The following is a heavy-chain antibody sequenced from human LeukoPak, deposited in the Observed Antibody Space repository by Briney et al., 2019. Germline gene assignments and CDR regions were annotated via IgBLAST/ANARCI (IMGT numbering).Heavy chain of an antibody. J-gene: IGHJ4*02. D-gene: IGHD3-10*01. CDR2: ISYDGSNK. V-gene: IGHV3-30*04. Sequence: GRSLRLSCAASGFTFSSYAMHWVRQAPGKGLEWVAVISYDGSNKYYADSAKGRFTISRDNSKNTLYLQMNSLRAEDTAVYYCARVYSHYGSGSYYNGYFDYWGQGTLVTVSS. CDR3: ARVYSHYGSGSYYNGYFDY. CDR1: GFTFSSYA.